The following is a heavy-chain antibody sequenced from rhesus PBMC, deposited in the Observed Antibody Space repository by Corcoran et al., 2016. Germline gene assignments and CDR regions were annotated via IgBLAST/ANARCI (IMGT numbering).Heavy chain of an antibody. CDR1: GYSISSGYY. D-gene: IGHD5-42*01. CDR2: IYGRGGSN. CDR3: ARVGSSWSEWDTVGTEWYFDL. J-gene: IGHJ2*01. Sequence: QVQLQESGPGLVKPSETLSLTCAVSGYSISSGYYWGWIRQPPGKGLEWIGSIYGRGGSNYLNPSPRGRVYLSVATSKNQLSLKRSYVTAADTAVYYCARVGSSWSEWDTVGTEWYFDLWGPGTPITISS. V-gene: IGHV4S14*01.